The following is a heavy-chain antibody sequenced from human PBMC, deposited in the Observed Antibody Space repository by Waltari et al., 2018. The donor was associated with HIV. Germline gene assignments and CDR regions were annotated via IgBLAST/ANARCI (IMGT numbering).Heavy chain of an antibody. CDR2: IYYSGST. V-gene: IGHV4-39*01. CDR3: ARHVRSSIWFDY. CDR1: GCSISSSSYY. Sequence: QLQLQESGPGLVKPSETLSLTCAVSGCSISSSSYYWGWIRQPPGKGLEWIGSIYYSGSTYYNPSLKSRVTISVDTSKNQFSLKLSSVTAADTAVYYCARHVRSSIWFDYWGQGTLVTVSS. J-gene: IGHJ5*01. D-gene: IGHD3-10*02.